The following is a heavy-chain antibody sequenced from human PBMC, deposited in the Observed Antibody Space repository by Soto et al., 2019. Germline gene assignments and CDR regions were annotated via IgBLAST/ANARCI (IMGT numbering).Heavy chain of an antibody. J-gene: IGHJ4*02. CDR3: AKSHGSGSTCFAY. CDR1: VFTFSSYG. Sequence: RSLRLSCAASVFTFSSYGMHWVRQAPGKGLEWVAVISYDGSNKYYADSVKGRFTISRDNSKNTLYLQMNSLRAEDTAVYYCAKSHGSGSTCFAYWGQGTMVTVSS. V-gene: IGHV3-30*18. CDR2: ISYDGSNK. D-gene: IGHD3-10*01.